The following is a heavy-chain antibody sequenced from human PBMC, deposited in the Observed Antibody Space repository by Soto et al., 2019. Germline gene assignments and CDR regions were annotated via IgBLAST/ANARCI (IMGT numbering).Heavy chain of an antibody. V-gene: IGHV4-31*03. Sequence: ASETLSLTCTVSGGSISSGGYYWSWIRQHPGKGLEWIGYIYYSGSTYYSPSLKSRVTISVDTSKNQFSPKLSSVTAADTAVFYCARVTGDYDSSGYSYFDYWGQRTLVTVPS. CDR2: IYYSGST. D-gene: IGHD3-22*01. CDR1: GGSISSGGYY. J-gene: IGHJ4*02. CDR3: ARVTGDYDSSGYSYFDY.